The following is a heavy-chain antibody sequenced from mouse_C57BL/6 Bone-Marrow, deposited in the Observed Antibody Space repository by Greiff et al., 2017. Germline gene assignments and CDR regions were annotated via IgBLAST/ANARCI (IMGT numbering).Heavy chain of an antibody. CDR1: GYAFSSSW. J-gene: IGHJ2*01. Sequence: VQLQQSGPELVKPGASVKISCKASGYAFSSSWMNWVKQRPGKGLEWIGRIYPGDGDTNYNGKFKGKATLTADKSSSTAYMQLSSLTSEDSAVYFCADSSGYFDYWGQGTTLTVSS. CDR3: ADSSGYFDY. V-gene: IGHV1-82*01. D-gene: IGHD3-2*02. CDR2: IYPGDGDT.